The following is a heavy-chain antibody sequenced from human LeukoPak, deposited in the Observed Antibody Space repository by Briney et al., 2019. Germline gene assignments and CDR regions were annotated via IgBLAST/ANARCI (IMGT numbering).Heavy chain of an antibody. V-gene: IGHV1-69*13. J-gene: IGHJ4*02. D-gene: IGHD5-18*01. CDR3: ARGGPPELRRGYSYGHLDY. CDR2: IIPIFGTA. Sequence: SVKVSCKASGGTFSSYAISWVRQAPGQGLEWMGGIIPIFGTANYAQKFQGRVTITADESTSTAYMELSSLRSEDTAVYYCARGGPPELRRGYSYGHLDYWGQGTLVTVSS. CDR1: GGTFSSYA.